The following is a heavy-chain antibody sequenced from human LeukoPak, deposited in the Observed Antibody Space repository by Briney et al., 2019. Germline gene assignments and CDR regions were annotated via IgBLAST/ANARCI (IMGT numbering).Heavy chain of an antibody. CDR3: ARVPGE. Sequence: SETLSLTCTASGGSISSGSYYWSWIRQPAGKGLEWLGRIYPSGSTNYNPSLKSRVTISVDTSKNQFSLKLTSVTAADTAVYYCARVPGEWGQGTLVTVSS. D-gene: IGHD3-10*01. V-gene: IGHV4-61*02. CDR2: IYPSGST. CDR1: GGSISSGSYY. J-gene: IGHJ4*02.